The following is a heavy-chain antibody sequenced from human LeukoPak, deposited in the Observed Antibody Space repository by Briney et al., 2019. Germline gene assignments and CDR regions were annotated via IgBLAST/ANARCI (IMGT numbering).Heavy chain of an antibody. V-gene: IGHV3-74*01. CDR1: GFTLSSNW. J-gene: IGHJ5*01. Sequence: GGSLRLSCAVSGFTLSSNWMHWVRQVPGKGLVWVSRIDDVGSGTSYADSVKGRFTISRDDAKNTVYLQMNSLRAEGTAVYYCATVFDFWGQGTLVTVSS. D-gene: IGHD2-21*02. CDR2: IDDVGSGT. CDR3: ATVFDF.